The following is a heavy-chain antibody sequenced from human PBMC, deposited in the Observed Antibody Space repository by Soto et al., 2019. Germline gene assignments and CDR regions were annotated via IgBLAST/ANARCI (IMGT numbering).Heavy chain of an antibody. V-gene: IGHV3-53*04. J-gene: IGHJ1*01. CDR2: IYSGGST. Sequence: GGSLRLSCAASGFTVSSNYMSWVRQAPGKGLEWVSVIYSGGSTYYADSVKGRFTISRHNSKNTLYLQMNSPRAEDTAVYYCARVKMSNCTNGVCYVEYFQHWGQGTLVTVSS. CDR3: ARVKMSNCTNGVCYVEYFQH. D-gene: IGHD2-8*01. CDR1: GFTVSSNY.